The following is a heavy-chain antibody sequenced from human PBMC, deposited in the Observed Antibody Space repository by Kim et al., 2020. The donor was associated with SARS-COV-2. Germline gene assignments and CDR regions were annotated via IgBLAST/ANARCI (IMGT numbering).Heavy chain of an antibody. V-gene: IGHV3-21*01. J-gene: IGHJ4*02. CDR3: ARGPEEPGANCSGGSCYS. CDR1: GFTFSSYS. D-gene: IGHD2-15*01. Sequence: GGSLRLSCAASGFTFSSYSMNWVRQAPGKGLEWVSSISSSSSYIYYADSVKGRFTISRDNAKNSLYLQMNSLRAEDTAVYYCARGPEEPGANCSGGSCYSWGQGTLVTVSS. CDR2: ISSSSSYI.